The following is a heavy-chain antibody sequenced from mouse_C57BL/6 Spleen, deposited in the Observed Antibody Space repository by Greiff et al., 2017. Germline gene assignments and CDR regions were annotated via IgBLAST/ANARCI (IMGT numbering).Heavy chain of an antibody. CDR1: GFTFSSYG. Sequence: EVQVVESGGDLVKPGGSLKLSCAASGFTFSSYGMSWVRQTPDKRLEWVATISSGGSYTYYPDSVKGRVTISRDNAKNTLYLQMSSLKSEDTAMYYCARLPNYYGSSTFAYWGQGTLVTVSA. CDR3: ARLPNYYGSSTFAY. J-gene: IGHJ3*01. D-gene: IGHD1-1*01. CDR2: ISSGGSYT. V-gene: IGHV5-6*01.